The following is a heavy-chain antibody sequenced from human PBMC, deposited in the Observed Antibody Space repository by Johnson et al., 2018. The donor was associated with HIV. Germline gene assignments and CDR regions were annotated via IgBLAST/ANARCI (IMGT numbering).Heavy chain of an antibody. CDR1: GFTFSGSA. D-gene: IGHD1-26*01. V-gene: IGHV3-73*01. Sequence: VQLVESGGGLVQPGGSLRLSCAASGFTFSGSALHWVRQASGKGLEWVGHIRSKGNNYATAYAASVKGRFTISRADSQNTAYLQMNSLSAEDTAGYYCAKPLVGATRDDAFDVWGQGTMVTVSS. CDR2: IRSKGNNYAT. CDR3: AKPLVGATRDDAFDV. J-gene: IGHJ3*01.